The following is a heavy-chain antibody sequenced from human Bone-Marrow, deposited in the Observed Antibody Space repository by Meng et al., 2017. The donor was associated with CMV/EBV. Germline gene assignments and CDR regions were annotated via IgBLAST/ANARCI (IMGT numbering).Heavy chain of an antibody. CDR1: GYTFTGYY. Sequence: ASVKVSCKASGYTFTGYYMHWVRQAPGQGLEWMGWINPNSGGTNYAQKFQGRVTMTRDTSISTAYMELSRLRSDDTAVYYCARDPIFGVFPANWFDPWGQGTLVTVSS. V-gene: IGHV1-2*02. D-gene: IGHD3-3*01. CDR3: ARDPIFGVFPANWFDP. J-gene: IGHJ5*02. CDR2: INPNSGGT.